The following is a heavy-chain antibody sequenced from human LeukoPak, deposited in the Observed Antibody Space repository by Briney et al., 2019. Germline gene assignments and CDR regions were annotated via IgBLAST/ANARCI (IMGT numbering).Heavy chain of an antibody. CDR1: GGSISSYY. V-gene: IGHV4-59*01. CDR3: ARASDFSGSYPPYYYGMDV. D-gene: IGHD1-26*01. CDR2: IYYRGST. Sequence: SETLSLTCTVSGGSISSYYWSWIRQPPGKGLEWIGYIYYRGSTNYNPSLKSRVTISVDTSKNQFSPKLSSVTAADTAVYYCARASDFSGSYPPYYYGMDVWGQGTTVTVSS. J-gene: IGHJ6*02.